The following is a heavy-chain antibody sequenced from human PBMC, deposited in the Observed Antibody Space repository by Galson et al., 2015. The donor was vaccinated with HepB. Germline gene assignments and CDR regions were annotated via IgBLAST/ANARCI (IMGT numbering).Heavy chain of an antibody. CDR2: IKSKTDGGTT. CDR1: GFTFSNAW. J-gene: IGHJ4*02. V-gene: IGHV3-15*01. CDR3: TTDRGAVLLWFGELWGGGY. Sequence: SLILSCAASGFTFSNAWMSWVRQAPGKGLEWVGRIKSKTDGGTTDYAAPVKGRFTISRDDSKNTLYLQMNSLKTEDTAVYYCTTDRGAVLLWFGELWGGGYWGQGTLVTVSS. D-gene: IGHD3-10*01.